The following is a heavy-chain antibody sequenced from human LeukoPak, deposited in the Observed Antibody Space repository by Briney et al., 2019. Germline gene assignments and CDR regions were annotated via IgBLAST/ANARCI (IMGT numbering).Heavy chain of an antibody. CDR3: AREYSSSGFDY. J-gene: IGHJ4*02. CDR2: IYYSGST. V-gene: IGHV4-59*01. CDR1: GGSISSYY. Sequence: SETLSLTCTVSGGSISSYYWSWIRQPPGKGLEWIGYIYYSGSTNYNPSLKSRVTIPVDTSKNQFSLKLSSVTAADTTVYYCAREYSSSGFDYWGQGTLVTASS. D-gene: IGHD6-6*01.